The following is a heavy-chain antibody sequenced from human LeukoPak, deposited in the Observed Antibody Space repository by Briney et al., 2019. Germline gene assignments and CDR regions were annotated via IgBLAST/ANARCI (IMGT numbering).Heavy chain of an antibody. CDR2: ISSSSSTI. J-gene: IGHJ6*03. V-gene: IGHV3-48*04. D-gene: IGHD2-21*01. CDR3: ATDGILYLDV. Sequence: GGSLRLSCAASGSTFSSYSMNWVRQAPGKGLEWLSYISSSSSTIYYADSVKGRFTISRDNAKNSLYLQMNSLRAEDTAVYYCATDGILYLDVWGKGTTVTVSS. CDR1: GSTFSSYS.